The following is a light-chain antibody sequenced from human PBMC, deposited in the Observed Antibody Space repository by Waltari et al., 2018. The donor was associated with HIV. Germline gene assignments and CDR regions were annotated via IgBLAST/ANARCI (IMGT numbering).Light chain of an antibody. CDR3: HQYYITPFT. Sequence: DIVTTQSRDSLALSLGARAIIHCRFSQHVVFRTKKRDDNHIAWYQHKPGQPPKLLFYCASTRESGVPDRFSASGSGTDFTLTINSLQAEDVAIYYCHQYYITPFTFGPGTRVEIK. V-gene: IGKV4-1*01. J-gene: IGKJ3*01. CDR1: QHVVFRTKKRDDNH. CDR2: CAS.